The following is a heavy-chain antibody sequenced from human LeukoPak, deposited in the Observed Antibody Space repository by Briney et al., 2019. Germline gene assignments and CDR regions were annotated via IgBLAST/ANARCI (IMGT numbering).Heavy chain of an antibody. D-gene: IGHD3-22*01. V-gene: IGHV3-48*02. Sequence: GGSLRLSCAASGFILSSYSMNWVRQAPGKGLEWVSYISSSSSTVYYADSVKGRFTISRDNAKNSLYLQMNSLTDEDTAVYYCAKWDGYSGYYYYWGQGTLVTVSS. CDR1: GFILSSYS. CDR3: AKWDGYSGYYYY. J-gene: IGHJ4*02. CDR2: ISSSSSTV.